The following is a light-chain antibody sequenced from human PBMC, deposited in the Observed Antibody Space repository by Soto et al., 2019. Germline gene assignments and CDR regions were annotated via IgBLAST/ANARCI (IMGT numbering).Light chain of an antibody. Sequence: DIQMTQSPSSLSASVGDRVTMTCRASQRISLYLNWYQQKPGKAPKLLIYTASSLQSGVPSRFSGSGSGTDFTLTISSLQPDDIATYYCQQSYSPLLSFGGGTKVEIK. CDR3: QQSYSPLLS. CDR1: QRISLY. V-gene: IGKV1-39*01. J-gene: IGKJ4*01. CDR2: TAS.